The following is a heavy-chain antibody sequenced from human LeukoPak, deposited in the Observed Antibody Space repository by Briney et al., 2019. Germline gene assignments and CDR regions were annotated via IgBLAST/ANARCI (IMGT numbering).Heavy chain of an antibody. CDR2: INHSGST. V-gene: IGHV4-34*01. Sequence: PSETLSLTCAVYGGSFSGYYWSWIRQPPGKGLGWIGEINHSGSTNYNPSLKSRVTISVDTSKNQFSLKLSSVTAADTAVYYCARVDPFDYWGQGTLVTVSS. CDR3: ARVDPFDY. CDR1: GGSFSGYY. J-gene: IGHJ4*02.